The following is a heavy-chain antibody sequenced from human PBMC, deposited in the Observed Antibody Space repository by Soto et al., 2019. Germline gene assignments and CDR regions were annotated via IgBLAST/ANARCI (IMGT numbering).Heavy chain of an antibody. CDR3: ARRGGGNYPCYFDY. CDR1: GGSFSGYY. CDR2: IAHSGST. D-gene: IGHD1-26*01. V-gene: IGHV4-34*01. Sequence: QVQLQQWGAGLLKHSETLALNCGVYGGSFSGYYRSWIRPPPGMGWAWSGEIAHSGSTNYNPSLKSRVSISVDTSKRQFSLKLIFVTAADMAVYYCARRGGGNYPCYFDYWGQGALVTVSS. J-gene: IGHJ4*02.